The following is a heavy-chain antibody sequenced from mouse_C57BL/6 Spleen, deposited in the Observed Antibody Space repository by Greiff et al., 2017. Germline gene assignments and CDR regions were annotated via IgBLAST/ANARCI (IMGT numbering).Heavy chain of an antibody. J-gene: IGHJ1*03. D-gene: IGHD1-1*01. CDR3: ARNRDYYGSSYGYFYV. CDR2: IWNGGST. V-gene: IGHV2-2*01. Sequence: VQLVESGPGLVQPSQSLSITCTVSGFSLTSYGVHWVRQSPGKGLEWLGVIWNGGSTDYNAAFISRLSISKDNSKSQVFFKMNSLQADDTAIYYCARNRDYYGSSYGYFYVWGTGTTFTVSS. CDR1: GFSLTSYG.